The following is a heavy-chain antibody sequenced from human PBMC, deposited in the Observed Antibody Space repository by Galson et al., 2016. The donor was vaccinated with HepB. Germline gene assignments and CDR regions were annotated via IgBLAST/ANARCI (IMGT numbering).Heavy chain of an antibody. D-gene: IGHD2-15*01. J-gene: IGHJ3*01. V-gene: IGHV3-23*01. CDR3: SKAYSGGSPNRAFDF. CDR2: FDFHTGWT. CDR1: GFSFSTYT. Sequence: SLRLSCAASGFSFSTYTMGWVRQAPGKGLEWVSTFDFHTGWTLYADSVKGLFTISRDTSKNTLYLQINSLRVEDTATYYCSKAYSGGSPNRAFDFRGQGTVVTVSP.